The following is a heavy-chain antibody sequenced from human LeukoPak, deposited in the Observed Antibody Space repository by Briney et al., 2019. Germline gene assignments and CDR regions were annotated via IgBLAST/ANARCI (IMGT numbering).Heavy chain of an antibody. J-gene: IGHJ5*02. Sequence: SETLSLTCTVSGGSISSYHWSWIRQPPGKGLEWIGYIYTSGSTNYNPSLKSRVTISVDTSKNQFSLKLSSVTAADTAVYYCARQSDSSSWATWFDPWGQGTLVTVSS. CDR1: GGSISSYH. CDR2: IYTSGST. D-gene: IGHD6-13*01. CDR3: ARQSDSSSWATWFDP. V-gene: IGHV4-4*09.